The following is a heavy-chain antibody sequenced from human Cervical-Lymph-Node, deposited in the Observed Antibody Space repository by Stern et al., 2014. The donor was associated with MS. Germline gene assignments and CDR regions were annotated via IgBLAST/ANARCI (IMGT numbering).Heavy chain of an antibody. D-gene: IGHD3-10*01. CDR1: GFTFSTFG. CDR2: MSGSSSTI. Sequence: EDQLVESGGGLVHPGGSLRLSCAASGFTFSTFGMNWVRQAPGKGLAWVSYMSGSSSTIYNADSVKGRFTISRDNAKNSLFLRMNSLRDEDTAVYYCARGSSYYGMDVWGQGTTVTVSS. J-gene: IGHJ6*02. V-gene: IGHV3-48*02. CDR3: ARGSSYYGMDV.